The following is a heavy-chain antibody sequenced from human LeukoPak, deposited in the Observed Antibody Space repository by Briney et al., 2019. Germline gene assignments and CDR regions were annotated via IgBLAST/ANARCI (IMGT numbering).Heavy chain of an antibody. CDR2: IKQDGSEK. V-gene: IGHV3-7*01. Sequence: GGSLRLSCAASGFTFSSYLMSWVRQAPGKGLEWVANIKQDGSEKYYVDSVKGRFTISRDNAKNSLYLQMNSLRAEDTAVYYCARGVRYCSGGSCSRRFDPWGQGTLVTVSS. J-gene: IGHJ5*02. D-gene: IGHD2-15*01. CDR1: GFTFSSYL. CDR3: ARGVRYCSGGSCSRRFDP.